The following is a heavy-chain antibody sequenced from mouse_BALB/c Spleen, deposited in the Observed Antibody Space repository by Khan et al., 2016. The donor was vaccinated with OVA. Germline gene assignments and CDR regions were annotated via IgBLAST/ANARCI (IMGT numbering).Heavy chain of an antibody. CDR3: ARAGYFGRSACWYFDV. CDR2: ITYDGNN. Sequence: EVKLLESGPGLVKPSQSLSLTCSVAGYSITSGYNWNWIRQFPGNKLEWMGCITYDGNNDYNPSLKYRISITRGTSKNQFFLKLNSVTTEDTATYYCARAGYFGRSACWYFDVWGAGTTVTVSS. D-gene: IGHD1-1*01. CDR1: GYSITSGYN. J-gene: IGHJ1*01. V-gene: IGHV3-6*02.